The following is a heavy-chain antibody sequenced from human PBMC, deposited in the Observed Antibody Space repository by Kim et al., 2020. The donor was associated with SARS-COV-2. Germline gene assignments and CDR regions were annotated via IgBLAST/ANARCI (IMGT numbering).Heavy chain of an antibody. Sequence: SETLSLTCNVSGGSISRNSWNWIRQTPGKGLEWIGSIHSSGNTNYNPSLKSRVTILVDTSKNQLSLRLNTLTTADTAVYYCSRDAATTGTCFDPCGQGT. CDR2: IHSSGNT. CDR3: SRDAATTGTCFDP. J-gene: IGHJ5*02. D-gene: IGHD6-13*01. CDR1: GGSISRNS. V-gene: IGHV4-59*01.